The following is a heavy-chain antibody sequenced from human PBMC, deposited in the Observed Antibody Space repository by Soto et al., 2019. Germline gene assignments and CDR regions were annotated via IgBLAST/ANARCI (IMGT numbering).Heavy chain of an antibody. V-gene: IGHV3-33*01. CDR2: IWYDGSNK. Sequence: AGGSLRLSCAASGFTFSSYGMHWVRQAPGKGLEWVAVIWYDGSNKYYADSVKGRFTISRDNSKNTLYLQMNSLRAEDTAVYYCARRGVDTDYGMDVWGQGTTVTVSS. D-gene: IGHD5-18*01. J-gene: IGHJ6*02. CDR1: GFTFSSYG. CDR3: ARRGVDTDYGMDV.